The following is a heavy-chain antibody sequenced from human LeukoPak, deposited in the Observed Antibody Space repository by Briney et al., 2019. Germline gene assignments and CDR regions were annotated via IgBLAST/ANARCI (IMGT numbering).Heavy chain of an antibody. CDR2: ITGSTSRI. CDR3: ARDFYDGSGTTDAFDI. J-gene: IGHJ3*02. CDR1: GFTFSNYS. D-gene: IGHD3-22*01. V-gene: IGHV3-21*01. Sequence: GGSLRLSCAASGFTFSNYSMKWVRQAPGKGLEWVSSITGSTSRIYYYADSVRGRFTISRDNAKSALYLQMNSLRAEDTAIYYCARDFYDGSGTTDAFDIWGQGTMVTVSS.